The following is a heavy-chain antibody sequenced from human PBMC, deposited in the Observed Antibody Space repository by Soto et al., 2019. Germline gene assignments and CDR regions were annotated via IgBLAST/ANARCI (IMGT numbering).Heavy chain of an antibody. J-gene: IGHJ4*02. D-gene: IGHD6-13*01. Sequence: GASVKVSCKASGCTFSSYAISWVRQAPGQGLEWMGGIIPIFGTANYAQKFQGRVTITADESTSTAYMELSSLRSEDTAVYYCASTRAAAVSYYFDYWGQGTLVTVSS. V-gene: IGHV1-69*13. CDR3: ASTRAAAVSYYFDY. CDR1: GCTFSSYA. CDR2: IIPIFGTA.